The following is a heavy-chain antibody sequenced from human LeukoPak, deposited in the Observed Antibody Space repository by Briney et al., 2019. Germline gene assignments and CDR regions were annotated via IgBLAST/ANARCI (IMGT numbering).Heavy chain of an antibody. Sequence: PSEALSLTCTVSGGSISSSNYYWGWIRQPPGKGLEWIGSIYYSGSTYNNPSLKSRVTMSLDTSKNQFSLRLSSVTAADTAVYYCATSPDDYGDYAAGNWFDPWGQGTLVTVSS. D-gene: IGHD4-17*01. V-gene: IGHV4-39*01. CDR1: GGSISSSNYY. J-gene: IGHJ5*02. CDR2: IYYSGST. CDR3: ATSPDDYGDYAAGNWFDP.